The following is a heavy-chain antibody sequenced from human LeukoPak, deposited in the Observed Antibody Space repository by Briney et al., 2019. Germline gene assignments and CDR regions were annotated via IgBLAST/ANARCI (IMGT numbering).Heavy chain of an antibody. CDR3: AKDPDYGDGGY. CDR1: GFTFSSYA. J-gene: IGHJ4*02. V-gene: IGHV3-23*01. CDR2: ISGSGGST. Sequence: GGSLRLSCAASGFTFSSYAMSWVRQAPGKGLEWVSAISGSGGSTYYADSVKGRFTISRDNSKNTLHLQMNSLRAVDTAVYYCAKDPDYGDGGYWGQGTLVTVSS. D-gene: IGHD4-17*01.